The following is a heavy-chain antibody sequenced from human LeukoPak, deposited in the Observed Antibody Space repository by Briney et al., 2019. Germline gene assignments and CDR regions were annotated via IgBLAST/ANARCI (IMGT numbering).Heavy chain of an antibody. V-gene: IGHV3-74*01. D-gene: IGHD6-6*01. CDR1: GFSFSGHW. J-gene: IGHJ4*02. CDR3: ARGPNSNWSGLDF. CDR2: ISPTGSTT. Sequence: GGSLRLSCTASGFSFSGHWTHWARQLPGKGLVWVSRISPTGSTTSYADSVKGRFTVSRDNAKNTLYLQVNNLRAGDTALYYCARGPNSNWSGLDFWGQGTLLTVSS.